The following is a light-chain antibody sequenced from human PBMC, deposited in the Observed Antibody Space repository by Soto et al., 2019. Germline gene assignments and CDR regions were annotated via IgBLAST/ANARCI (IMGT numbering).Light chain of an antibody. CDR3: QQSYSIPIT. CDR2: GAF. CDR1: QGIITY. J-gene: IGKJ5*01. Sequence: DIQLTQSPSSLSASVGDRFTITFLASQGIITYLNWYQQKPGKAPKLLIYGAFSLQSGVSSRFSGSGFGTDFTLTISSLQPEDFATYYCQQSYSIPITFGQGTRLEIK. V-gene: IGKV1-39*01.